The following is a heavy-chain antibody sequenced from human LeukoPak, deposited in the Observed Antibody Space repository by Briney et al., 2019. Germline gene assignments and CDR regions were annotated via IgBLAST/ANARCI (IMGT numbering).Heavy chain of an antibody. CDR3: ARDSEGYNAFDI. D-gene: IGHD5-18*01. J-gene: IGHJ3*02. Sequence: SETLSLTCTVSGGSISSYYWSWIRQPPGKGLEWIGYIYYSGSTNYNPSLKSRVTISVDTSKNQFSLKLSSVTAADTAVYYCARDSEGYNAFDIWGQGTMVTVSS. V-gene: IGHV4-59*12. CDR1: GGSISSYY. CDR2: IYYSGST.